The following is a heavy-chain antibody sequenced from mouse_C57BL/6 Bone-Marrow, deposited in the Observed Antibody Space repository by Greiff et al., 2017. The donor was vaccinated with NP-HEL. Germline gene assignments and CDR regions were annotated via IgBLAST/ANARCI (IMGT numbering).Heavy chain of an antibody. CDR1: GYAFTNYL. J-gene: IGHJ2*01. CDR2: INPGSGGT. Sequence: QVQLQQSGAELVRPGTSVKVSCKASGYAFTNYLIEWVKQRPGQGLEWIGVINPGSGGTNYNEKFKGKATLTADKSSSTAYMQLSSLTSEDSAVYCCAATVVATEGYYFDYWGQGTTLTVSS. CDR3: AATVVATEGYYFDY. D-gene: IGHD1-1*01. V-gene: IGHV1-54*01.